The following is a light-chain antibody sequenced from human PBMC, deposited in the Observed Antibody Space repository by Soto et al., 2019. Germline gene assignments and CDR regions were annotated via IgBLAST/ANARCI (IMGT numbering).Light chain of an antibody. V-gene: IGKV3-20*01. CDR3: QQYGSAWT. CDR2: GAS. J-gene: IGKJ1*01. CDR1: KSVSSSY. Sequence: EIVLTQSPGTLSLSPGERATLSCRASKSVSSSYLAWYQQKPGQAPRLLIYGASSRATGIPDMFSGSGSATVFTLTISRLEPEDFAVYYCQQYGSAWTFGQWTKVEIK.